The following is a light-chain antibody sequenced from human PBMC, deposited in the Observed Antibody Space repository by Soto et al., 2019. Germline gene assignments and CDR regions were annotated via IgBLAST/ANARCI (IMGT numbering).Light chain of an antibody. CDR1: QGISNY. Sequence: DIQMTQSPSSLSASVGDRVTITCRASQGISNYLAWYQQTPGKVPRLLIYAASTLQSGVPSRFSGSGSGTEFTLTISSLQSEDFAVYYCQQYNSWPPITFGQGTRLEIK. CDR2: AAS. J-gene: IGKJ5*01. V-gene: IGKV1-27*01. CDR3: QQYNSWPPIT.